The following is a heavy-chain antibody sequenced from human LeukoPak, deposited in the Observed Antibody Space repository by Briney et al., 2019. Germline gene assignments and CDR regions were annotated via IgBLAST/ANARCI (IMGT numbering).Heavy chain of an antibody. CDR2: IYYSGST. V-gene: IGHV4-59*08. J-gene: IGHJ5*02. CDR3: VSEWFGELGNNWFDP. CDR1: GGSISSYY. Sequence: SETLSLTCTVSGGSISSYYWSWIRQPPGKGLEWIGYIYYSGSTNYNPSLKSRVTISVDTSKNQFSLKLSSVTAADTAVYYCVSEWFGELGNNWFDPWGQGTLVTVSS. D-gene: IGHD3-10*01.